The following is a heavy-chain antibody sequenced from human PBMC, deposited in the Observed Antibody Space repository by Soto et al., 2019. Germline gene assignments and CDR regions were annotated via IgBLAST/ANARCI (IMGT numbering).Heavy chain of an antibody. CDR2: IKSKTDGGTT. V-gene: IGHV3-15*01. Sequence: KPGGSLRLSCAASGFTFSNAWMSWVRQAPGKGLEWVGRIKSKTDGGTTDYAAPVKGRFTISRDDSKNTLYLQMNSLKTEDTAVYYCTTGYSSGWYLYYYYGMDVWGQGTTVTVSS. D-gene: IGHD6-19*01. CDR3: TTGYSSGWYLYYYYGMDV. J-gene: IGHJ6*02. CDR1: GFTFSNAW.